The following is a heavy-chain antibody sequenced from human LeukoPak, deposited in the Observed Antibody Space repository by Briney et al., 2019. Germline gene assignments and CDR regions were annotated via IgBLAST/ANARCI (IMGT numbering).Heavy chain of an antibody. CDR3: ARERGQLRGDAFDI. V-gene: IGHV4-4*07. CDR1: GGSISSYY. D-gene: IGHD6-13*01. J-gene: IGHJ3*02. CDR2: IYTSGNT. Sequence: PSETLSLTCTVSGGSISSYYWSWIRQPAGKGLEWIGRIYTSGNTNYNPSLKSRVTISVDTSKSQFSLKLSSVTAADTAVYYCARERGQLRGDAFDICRQGTKVTVSS.